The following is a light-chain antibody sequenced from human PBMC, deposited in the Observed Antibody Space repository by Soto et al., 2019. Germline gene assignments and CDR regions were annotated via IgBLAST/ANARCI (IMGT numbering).Light chain of an antibody. J-gene: IGLJ2*01. V-gene: IGLV1-40*01. CDR1: SSNIGAGYD. Sequence: QSVLTQPPSVSGAPGQRVTISCTGTSSNIGAGYDVHWYQQVPGTSPKLLIFVNSNRPSGVPDRFSGSKSGTSASLAITGLQAEDEADYYCQSYDNSLSVHVVFGGGTKQTVL. CDR3: QSYDNSLSVHVV. CDR2: VNS.